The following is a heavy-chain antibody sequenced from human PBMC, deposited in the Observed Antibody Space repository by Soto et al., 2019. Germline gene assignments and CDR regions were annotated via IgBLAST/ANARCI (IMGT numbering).Heavy chain of an antibody. V-gene: IGHV4-30-2*01. CDR1: CGSISSGGYS. Sequence: SETLSLTCAVSCGSISSGGYSWSWIRQPPGKGLEWIGYIYHSGSTYYNPSLKSRVTISVDRSKNQFSLKLSSVTAADTAVYYCARVPFPWGQGTLVTVSS. CDR3: ARVPFP. J-gene: IGHJ5*02. CDR2: IYHSGST.